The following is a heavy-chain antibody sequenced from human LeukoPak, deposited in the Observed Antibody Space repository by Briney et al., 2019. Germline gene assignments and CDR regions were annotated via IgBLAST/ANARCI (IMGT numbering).Heavy chain of an antibody. CDR3: ARQTAGNDAFDI. CDR2: IYTSGST. D-gene: IGHD6-19*01. J-gene: IGHJ3*02. CDR1: GGSISSYY. V-gene: IGHV4-4*07. Sequence: SETLSLTCTVSGGSISSYYWSWIRQPAGKWLEWNGRIYTSGSTNYNPSLKSRVTMSVDTSKNQFSLMLSSVTAADTAVYYCARQTAGNDAFDIWGQGTMVTVSS.